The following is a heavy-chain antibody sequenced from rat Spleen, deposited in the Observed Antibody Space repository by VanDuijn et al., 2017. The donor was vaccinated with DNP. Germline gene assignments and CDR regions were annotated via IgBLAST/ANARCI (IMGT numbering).Heavy chain of an antibody. Sequence: EVQLVESGGGLVQPGRTLKLSCAASGFTFSNYAMHWIRQAPRKGLEWVASISTSGGSTYYRDSVKGRFIISRDNARNTLYLQMNSLRSEDTATYFCARAGSRYAMDVWGQGTSVTVSS. CDR2: ISTSGGST. CDR3: ARAGSRYAMDV. V-gene: IGHV5-19*01. CDR1: GFTFSNYA. D-gene: IGHD1-4*01. J-gene: IGHJ4*01.